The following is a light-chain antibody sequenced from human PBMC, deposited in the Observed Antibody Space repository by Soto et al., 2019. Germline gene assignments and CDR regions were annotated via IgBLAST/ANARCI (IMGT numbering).Light chain of an antibody. Sequence: QSVLTQPASVSGSPGQSITITCTGTSSDVGSYDLVSWYQQRPGSAPRLMIFEVAKRPSGISTRFSGSKSGNTASLTISGLQAVDEADYFCCSYTSTNTLVFGGGTKLTVL. CDR1: SSDVGSYDL. J-gene: IGLJ2*01. CDR2: EVA. V-gene: IGLV2-23*02. CDR3: CSYTSTNTLV.